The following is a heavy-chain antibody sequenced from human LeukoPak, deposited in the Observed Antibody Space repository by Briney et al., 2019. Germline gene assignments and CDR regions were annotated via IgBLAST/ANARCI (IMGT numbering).Heavy chain of an antibody. V-gene: IGHV4-59*01. CDR2: IYYSGST. D-gene: IGHD3-16*01. Sequence: SETLSLTCTVSGGSITSYYWNWIRQPPGKGLEWIGYIYYSGSTNYNPSLENRVIISVDTSKNQFSLKLTSVAPADTAVYYCARDFWESELTDWGQGTLVTVSS. CDR3: ARDFWESELTD. CDR1: GGSITSYY. J-gene: IGHJ4*02.